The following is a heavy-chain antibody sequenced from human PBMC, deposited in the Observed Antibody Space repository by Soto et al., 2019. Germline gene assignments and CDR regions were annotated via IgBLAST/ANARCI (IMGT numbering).Heavy chain of an antibody. CDR1: GFTFSSYG. CDR3: ATVGAIVVFDY. Sequence: QVQLVESGGGVVQPGTSLSLSCAASGFTFSSYGMHWVRQAPGKGLEWVAVAWYDGSKQYYADSVKGRFTISRDNSKNTLYLQMTSLRAEDTAVYYCATVGAIVVFDYWGQGTLVTVSS. D-gene: IGHD3-22*01. V-gene: IGHV3-33*01. CDR2: AWYDGSKQ. J-gene: IGHJ4*02.